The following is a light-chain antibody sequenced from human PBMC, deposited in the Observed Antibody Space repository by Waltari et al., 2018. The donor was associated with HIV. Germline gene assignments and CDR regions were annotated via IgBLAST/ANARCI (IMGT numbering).Light chain of an antibody. Sequence: QSVLTQPPSASGTPGQRVTISCSGSSSNIGSNYVYWHQQLPGTAPQPLLDRNNQRPSGRPDLFSGSKSGTSASLAISGLRSEDEADYYCAAWDDSLSGWVFGGGTKLTVL. CDR2: RNN. CDR1: SSNIGSNY. J-gene: IGLJ3*02. CDR3: AAWDDSLSGWV. V-gene: IGLV1-47*01.